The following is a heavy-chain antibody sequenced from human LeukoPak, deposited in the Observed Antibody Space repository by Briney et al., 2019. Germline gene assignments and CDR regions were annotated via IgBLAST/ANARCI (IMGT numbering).Heavy chain of an antibody. D-gene: IGHD6-19*01. CDR2: INEDGSNK. CDR1: GFSFSNHY. Sequence: GGSLRLSCTASGFSFSNHYMRWIRQAPGKGREWVANINEDGSNKWHLGSVKGRFTVSRDNARNSLYLQMNSLRVEDTAVYYCTRVIVAVPGYFDYFVFWGQGVLVTVSS. CDR3: TRVIVAVPGYFDYFVF. J-gene: IGHJ4*02. V-gene: IGHV3-7*01.